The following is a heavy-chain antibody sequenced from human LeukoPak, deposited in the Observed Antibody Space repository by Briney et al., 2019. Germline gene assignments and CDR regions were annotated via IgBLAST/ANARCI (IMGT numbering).Heavy chain of an antibody. J-gene: IGHJ4*02. D-gene: IGHD1-26*01. CDR3: AKLGAWGIVGASYYLDY. CDR2: ISSSSSYI. Sequence: GGSLRLSCAASGFTFSSYSMNWVRQAPGKGLEWVSSISSSSSYIYYADSVKGRFTISRDNAKNSLYLQMNSLRAEDTAAYYCAKLGAWGIVGASYYLDYWGQGTLVTVSS. CDR1: GFTFSSYS. V-gene: IGHV3-21*04.